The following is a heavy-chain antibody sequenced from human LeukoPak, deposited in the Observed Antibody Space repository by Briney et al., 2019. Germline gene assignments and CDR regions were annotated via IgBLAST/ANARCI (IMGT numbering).Heavy chain of an antibody. CDR3: AKSTGYSSGWYTY. V-gene: IGHV3-30*18. CDR2: ISYDGSNK. J-gene: IGHJ4*02. D-gene: IGHD6-19*01. Sequence: PGGSLRLSCAASGFTFSSYGMHWVRQAPGKGLEWVAVISYDGSNKYYADSVKGRFTISRDNSKNTLYLQMSSLRAEDTAVYYCAKSTGYSSGWYTYWGQGTLVTVSS. CDR1: GFTFSSYG.